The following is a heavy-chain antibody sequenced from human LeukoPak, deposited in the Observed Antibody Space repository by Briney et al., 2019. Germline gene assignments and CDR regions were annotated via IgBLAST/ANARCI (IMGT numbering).Heavy chain of an antibody. CDR1: GYTFTSYG. D-gene: IGHD6-19*01. CDR2: ISAYNGNT. J-gene: IGHJ3*02. CDR3: ARGAYSSGWYEHAFDI. V-gene: IGHV1-18*01. Sequence: VASVKVSCKASGYTFTSYGISWVRQAPGQGLEWMGWISAYNGNTNYAQKLQGRVTMTTDTSTSTAYMELRSLRSDDTAVYYCARGAYSSGWYEHAFDIWGQGTMVTVSS.